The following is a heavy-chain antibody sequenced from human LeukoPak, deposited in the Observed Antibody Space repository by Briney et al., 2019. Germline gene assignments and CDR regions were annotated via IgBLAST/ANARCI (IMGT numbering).Heavy chain of an antibody. CDR3: ARDGGYSSSWYGAFDI. Sequence: ASVKVSCKASGYTFTSYGISWVRQAPGQGLEWMGWISAYNGNTNYAQKLQGRVTVTTDTSTSTAYMELRSLRSDDTAVYYCARDGGYSSSWYGAFDIWGQGTMVTVSS. CDR1: GYTFTSYG. V-gene: IGHV1-18*01. J-gene: IGHJ3*02. CDR2: ISAYNGNT. D-gene: IGHD6-13*01.